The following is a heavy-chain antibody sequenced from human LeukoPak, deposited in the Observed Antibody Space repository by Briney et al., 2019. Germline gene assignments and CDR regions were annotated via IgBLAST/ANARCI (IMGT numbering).Heavy chain of an antibody. D-gene: IGHD3-22*01. V-gene: IGHV3-11*01. CDR3: AREMIVAPYNWLDP. J-gene: IGHJ5*02. Sequence: GGSLRLSCAASGFTFSDYYMSWIRQAPGKGLEWVSYISSSGSTIYYADSVKGRFTISGDNAKNSLYLQMNSLRAEDTAVYYCAREMIVAPYNWLDPWGQGTLVTVSS. CDR2: ISSSGSTI. CDR1: GFTFSDYY.